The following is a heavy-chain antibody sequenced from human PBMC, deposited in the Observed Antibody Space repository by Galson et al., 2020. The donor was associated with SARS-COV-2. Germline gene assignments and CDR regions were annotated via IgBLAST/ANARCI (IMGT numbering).Heavy chain of an antibody. J-gene: IGHJ3*02. D-gene: IGHD3-3*01. CDR1: GGSISSSSYY. V-gene: IGHV4-39*07. CDR3: AREGFVEITIFGVVIGTDAFDI. CDR2: LYYSGST. Sequence: SETLSLTCTVSGGSISSSSYYWGWIRQPPGQGLEWIGSLYYSGSTYYNPSLKSRVTISVDTSKNQFSLKLSSVTAADTAVYYCAREGFVEITIFGVVIGTDAFDIWGQGTMVTVSS.